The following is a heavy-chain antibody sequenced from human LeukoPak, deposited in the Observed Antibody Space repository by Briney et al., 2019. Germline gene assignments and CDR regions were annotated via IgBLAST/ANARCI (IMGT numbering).Heavy chain of an antibody. Sequence: GGSLRLSCAASGFTFTSNAVSWVGQAPGKGLEWVSTISASGGSIYYAGSVKGRFTISRDISKNTPYLQMNSLRAEDTAVYHCAIEYYYYVDVWGKGTTVTVSS. CDR1: GFTFTSNA. J-gene: IGHJ6*03. CDR3: AIEYYYYVDV. CDR2: ISASGGSI. V-gene: IGHV3-23*01.